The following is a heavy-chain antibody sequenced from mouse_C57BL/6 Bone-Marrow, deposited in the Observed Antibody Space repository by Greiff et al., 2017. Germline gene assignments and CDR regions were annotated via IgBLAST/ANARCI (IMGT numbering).Heavy chain of an antibody. Sequence: QVQLQQPGAELVKPGASVKLSCKASGYTFTSYWMHWVKQRPGRGLEWIGRIDPNSGGTKYNEKFKSKATLTVDTPSSTAYLQLSSLTSEDPAVKYCARGGWLRSRGYFDYWGQGTTLTVSS. D-gene: IGHD2-2*01. J-gene: IGHJ2*01. CDR1: GYTFTSYW. CDR3: ARGGWLRSRGYFDY. V-gene: IGHV1-72*01. CDR2: IDPNSGGT.